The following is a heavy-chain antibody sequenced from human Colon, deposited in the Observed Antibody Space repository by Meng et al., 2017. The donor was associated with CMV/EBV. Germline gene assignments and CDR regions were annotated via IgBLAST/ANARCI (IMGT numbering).Heavy chain of an antibody. CDR2: IYYSGST. D-gene: IGHD2-2*01. J-gene: IGHJ4*02. Sequence: SETLSLTCTVSGGSISSYYWSWIRQPPGKGLEWIGYIYYSGSTNYNPSLKSRVTISVDMARNQLSLKLTAVTAADTAVYYCARDYALRRFDYWGQGTLVTVSS. CDR1: GGSISSYY. V-gene: IGHV4-59*01. CDR3: ARDYALRRFDY.